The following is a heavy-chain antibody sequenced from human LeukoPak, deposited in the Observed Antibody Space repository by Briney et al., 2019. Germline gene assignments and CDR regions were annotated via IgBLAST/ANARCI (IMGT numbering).Heavy chain of an antibody. CDR2: ISSSGSTI. V-gene: IGHV3-48*03. J-gene: IGHJ4*02. Sequence: GGSLRLSCAVSGFTFSSYEMNWVRQAPGKGLEWVSYISSSGSTIYYADSVKGRFTISRDNAKNSLYLQMNGLRAEDTAVYYCAISYITISGIDYWGQGTLVTVSS. CDR3: AISYITISGIDY. CDR1: GFTFSSYE. D-gene: IGHD3-9*01.